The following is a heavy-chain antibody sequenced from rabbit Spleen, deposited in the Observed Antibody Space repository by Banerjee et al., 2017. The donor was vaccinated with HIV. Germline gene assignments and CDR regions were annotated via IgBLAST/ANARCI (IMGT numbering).Heavy chain of an antibody. Sequence: QEQLEESGGGLVKPEGSLTLTCKASGVSFSSNWICWVRQAPGKGLEWIGCIYTGGSGGIYYASWAEGRFTISKTSSTTVTLQMTSLTAADTATYFCGRSSYAGYAGNDYGCNLWGPGTLVTVS. CDR2: IYTGGSGGI. V-gene: IGHV1S45*01. D-gene: IGHD4-2*01. CDR3: GRSSYAGYAGNDYGCNL. J-gene: IGHJ4*01. CDR1: GVSFSSNW.